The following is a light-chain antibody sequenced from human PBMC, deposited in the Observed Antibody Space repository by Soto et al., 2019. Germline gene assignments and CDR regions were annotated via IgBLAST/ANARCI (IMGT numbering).Light chain of an antibody. CDR1: QSVSGSD. Sequence: EVVLTQSPGTLSFSPGERATLSCRASQSVSGSDLAWYQQKPGQAPRLLIYGASTRATGIPARFSGSGSGTEFTLTISSLQSEDFAVYYCQQYNNWPPTFGQGTKVDIK. V-gene: IGKV3-15*01. CDR3: QQYNNWPPT. J-gene: IGKJ1*01. CDR2: GAS.